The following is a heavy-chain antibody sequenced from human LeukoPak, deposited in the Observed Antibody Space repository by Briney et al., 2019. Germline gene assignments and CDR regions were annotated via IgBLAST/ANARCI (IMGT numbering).Heavy chain of an antibody. CDR3: ARDSRGSERYYYYYYMDV. CDR2: ISAYNGNT. V-gene: IGHV1-18*01. D-gene: IGHD3-10*01. Sequence: GASVKVSCKASGYTFTSYGISWVRQAPGQGLEWMGGISAYNGNTNYAQKLQGRVTMTTDTSTSTAYMNLRSLRSDDTAVYYCARDSRGSERYYYYYYMDVWGKGTTVTISS. CDR1: GYTFTSYG. J-gene: IGHJ6*03.